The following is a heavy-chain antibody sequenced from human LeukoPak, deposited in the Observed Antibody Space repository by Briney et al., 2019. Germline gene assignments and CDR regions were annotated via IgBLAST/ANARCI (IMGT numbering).Heavy chain of an antibody. CDR2: IYHSGST. Sequence: PSETLSLTRTVSGYSISSGYYWGWIRQPPGKGLEWIGSIYHSGSTYYNPSLKSRVTISVDTSKNQFSLKLSSVTAADTAVYYCARAYPLMSSSYYFDYWGQGTLVTVSS. J-gene: IGHJ4*02. CDR1: GYSISSGYY. V-gene: IGHV4-38-2*02. CDR3: ARAYPLMSSSYYFDY. D-gene: IGHD6-6*01.